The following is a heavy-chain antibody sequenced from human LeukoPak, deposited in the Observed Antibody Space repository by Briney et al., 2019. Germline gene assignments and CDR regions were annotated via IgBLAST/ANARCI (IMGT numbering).Heavy chain of an antibody. CDR3: AKDGGDSTQDY. CDR1: GFTFSSYG. Sequence: PGRSLRLSCAASGFTFSSYGMHWVRQAPGKGLEWVAVISYDGSNKYYADSVKGRFTISRDNSKNTLYLQMNSPRAEDTAVYYCAKDGGDSTQDYWGQGTLVTVSS. J-gene: IGHJ4*02. D-gene: IGHD2-21*02. V-gene: IGHV3-30*18. CDR2: ISYDGSNK.